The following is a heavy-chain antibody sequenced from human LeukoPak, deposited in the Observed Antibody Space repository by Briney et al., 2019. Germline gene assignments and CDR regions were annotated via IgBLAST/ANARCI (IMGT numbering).Heavy chain of an antibody. CDR1: GDSVSSNSAA. CDR3: ARDDRGRYCTNGVCSPYFDY. D-gene: IGHD2-8*01. Sequence: SQTLSLTCAISGDSVSSNSAAWNWIRQSPSRGLEWLGRTYYRSKWYNDYAVSAKSRITINPDTSKNQFSLQLNSVTPEDTAVYYCARDDRGRYCTNGVCSPYFDYWGQGTLVTVSS. J-gene: IGHJ4*02. CDR2: TYYRSKWYN. V-gene: IGHV6-1*01.